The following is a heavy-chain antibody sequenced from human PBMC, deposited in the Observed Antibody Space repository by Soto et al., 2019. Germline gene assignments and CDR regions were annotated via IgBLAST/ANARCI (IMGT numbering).Heavy chain of an antibody. CDR3: ARSDSYAADFDY. CDR2: IYYSGST. J-gene: IGHJ4*02. V-gene: IGHV4-61*01. Sequence: ETLSLTCTVSGGSVSSGSYYWSWIRQPPGKGLEWIGYIYYSGSTNYNPSLKSRVTISVDTSKNQFSLKLSSVTAADTAVYYCARSDSYAADFDYWGQGTLVTV. D-gene: IGHD5-18*01. CDR1: GGSVSSGSYY.